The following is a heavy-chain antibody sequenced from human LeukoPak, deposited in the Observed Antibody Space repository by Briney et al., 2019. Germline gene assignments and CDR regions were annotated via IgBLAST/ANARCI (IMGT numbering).Heavy chain of an antibody. V-gene: IGHV4-59*01. J-gene: IGHJ4*02. CDR2: IYNSGST. CDR3: AREFSD. D-gene: IGHD6-19*01. Sequence: PSETLSLTCTVSGGSSSAYYYTWIRKPPGKGLEWIGLIYNSGSTNYNPSLKSRVIISADTSKNQFSLKLTSVTAADTAVYYCAREFSDWGQGTLVTVSS. CDR1: GGSSSAYY.